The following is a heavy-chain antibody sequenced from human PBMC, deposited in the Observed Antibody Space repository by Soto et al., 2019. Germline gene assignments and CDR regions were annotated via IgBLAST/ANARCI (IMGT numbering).Heavy chain of an antibody. Sequence: QAQLVQSGAEVKKPGALVKISCKASGYTFSTYVLHGVRQAPGQGLEWMGWVNDGNGKTKYSQKFQGRVTITRDTSAITAYMDLSSVRSEDTAVQYCDRVATGYDDWGQGTLVIVSS. CDR1: GYTFSTYV. D-gene: IGHD2-21*02. CDR3: DRVATGYDD. CDR2: VNDGNGKT. V-gene: IGHV1-3*01. J-gene: IGHJ4*02.